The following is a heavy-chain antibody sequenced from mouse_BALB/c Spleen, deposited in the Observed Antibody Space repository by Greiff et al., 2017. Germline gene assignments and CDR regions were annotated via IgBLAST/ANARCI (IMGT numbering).Heavy chain of an antibody. J-gene: IGHJ2*01. CDR2: ISTYYGDA. CDR1: GYTFTDYA. D-gene: IGHD2-14*01. Sequence: QVHVKQSGAELVRPGVSVKISCKGSGYTFTDYAMHWVKQSHAKSLEWIGVISTYYGDASYNQKFKGKATMTVDKSSSTAYMELARLTSEDSAIYYCARGDRYDVGNYFDYWGQGTTLTVSS. CDR3: ARGDRYDVGNYFDY. V-gene: IGHV1S137*01.